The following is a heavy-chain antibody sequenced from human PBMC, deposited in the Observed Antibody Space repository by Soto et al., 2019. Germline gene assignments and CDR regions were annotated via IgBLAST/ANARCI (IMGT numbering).Heavy chain of an antibody. CDR1: GFTFDDYA. V-gene: IGHV3-9*01. CDR3: AKDNGFGGDIGPLFDY. D-gene: IGHD3-16*02. J-gene: IGHJ4*02. CDR2: ISWNSGSI. Sequence: GGSLRLSCAASGFTFDDYAMHWVRQAPGKGLEWVSGISWNSGSIGYADSVKGRFTISRDNAKNSLYLQMNSLRAEDTALYYCAKDNGFGGDIGPLFDYWGQGTLVTVSS.